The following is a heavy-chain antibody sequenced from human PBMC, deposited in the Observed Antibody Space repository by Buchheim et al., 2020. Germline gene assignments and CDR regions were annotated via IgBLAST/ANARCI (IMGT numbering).Heavy chain of an antibody. CDR1: GGSISSSSYY. CDR3: ASGVVWRDDYGGNSDAFDI. D-gene: IGHD4-23*01. J-gene: IGHJ3*02. Sequence: QLQLQESGPGLVKPSETLSLTCTVSGGSISSSSYYWGWIRQPPGKGLEWIGSIYFSGSTYYNPSLKSRVTISVDTSKNQFSLRLSSVTAADTAVYYCASGVVWRDDYGGNSDAFDIWGQGT. V-gene: IGHV4-39*01. CDR2: IYFSGST.